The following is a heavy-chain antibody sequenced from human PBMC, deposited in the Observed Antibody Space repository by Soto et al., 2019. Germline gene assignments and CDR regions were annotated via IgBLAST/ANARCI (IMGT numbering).Heavy chain of an antibody. J-gene: IGHJ6*02. D-gene: IGHD3-9*01. V-gene: IGHV1-18*01. CDR2: ISAYNGNT. CDR1: GYTFTSYG. CDR3: ARDYDILTGYSNGMDV. Sequence: ASVKVSCKASGYTFTSYGISWVRQAPGQGLEWMGWISAYNGNTNYAQKLQGRVTMTTDTSTSTAYMELRSLRSDDTAVYYCARDYDILTGYSNGMDVWGQGTTVTVSS.